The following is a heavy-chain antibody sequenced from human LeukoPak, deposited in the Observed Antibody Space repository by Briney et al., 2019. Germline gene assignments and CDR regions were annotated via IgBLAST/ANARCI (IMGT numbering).Heavy chain of an antibody. CDR1: GFTFSSYG. D-gene: IGHD6-13*01. CDR2: IRYDGSNK. Sequence: GGSLRLSCAASGFTFSSYGMHWVRQAPGKGLEWVAFIRYDGSNKYYADSVKGRFTISRDNSKNTLYLQMNSLRAEDTAVYYCAKVPPAAAGTEHWGQGTLVTVSS. J-gene: IGHJ1*01. CDR3: AKVPPAAAGTEH. V-gene: IGHV3-30*02.